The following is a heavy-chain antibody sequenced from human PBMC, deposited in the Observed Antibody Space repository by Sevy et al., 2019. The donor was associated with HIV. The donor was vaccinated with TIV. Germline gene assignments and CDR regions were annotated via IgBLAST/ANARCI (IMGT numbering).Heavy chain of an antibody. J-gene: IGHJ3*02. V-gene: IGHV3-53*01. Sequence: GGSLRLSCAASGFTVSSNYMSWVRQAPGKGLEWVSVIYSGGSTYYADSVKGRLTICRDNSKNTLYLQMNSLRAEDTAMYYCAGRYSGNYYGAFDIWGQGTMVTVSS. D-gene: IGHD1-26*01. CDR1: GFTVSSNY. CDR3: AGRYSGNYYGAFDI. CDR2: IYSGGST.